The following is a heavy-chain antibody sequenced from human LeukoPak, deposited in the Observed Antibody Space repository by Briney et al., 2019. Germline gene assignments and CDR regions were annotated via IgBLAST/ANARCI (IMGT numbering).Heavy chain of an antibody. CDR2: IWYDGSNK. D-gene: IGHD6-19*01. Sequence: GRSLRLSCAASGFTFSSYGMHWVRQAPGKGLEWVAVIWYDGSNKYYADSVKGRFTISRDNSKNTLNLQMNSLRTEDTAVYYCARDVQWRFDYWGQGTLVTVSS. CDR1: GFTFSSYG. J-gene: IGHJ4*02. CDR3: ARDVQWRFDY. V-gene: IGHV3-33*01.